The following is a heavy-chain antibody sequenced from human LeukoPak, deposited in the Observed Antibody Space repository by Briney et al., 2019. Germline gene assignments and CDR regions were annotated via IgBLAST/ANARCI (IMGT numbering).Heavy chain of an antibody. CDR3: AREGPIVGATTIDY. V-gene: IGHV4-4*07. D-gene: IGHD1-26*01. CDR1: GGSISSHF. Sequence: SETLSLTCTVSGGSISSHFWTWIRQPAGKGLEWIRRIYASGSTNYNPSLKSRVTLSVDTSKNQFSLKLNSVAAADTAVYYCAREGPIVGATTIDYWGQGTLVTVSS. CDR2: IYASGST. J-gene: IGHJ4*02.